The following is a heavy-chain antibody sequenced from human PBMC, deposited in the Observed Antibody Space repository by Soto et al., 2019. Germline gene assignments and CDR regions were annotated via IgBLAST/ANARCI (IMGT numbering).Heavy chain of an antibody. V-gene: IGHV6-1*01. CDR1: GDIVSGDSAA. CDR2: TYYRSRWYN. Sequence: QVLLQESGPGLVKPSQTLSVSCAISGDIVSGDSAAWNWVRLSPSRGLEWLARTYYRSRWYNYYAVSVRSRITVNADTSNNQSSLQLTSVTPEDTAIYFCAGTTAHHWLYMDVWGRGTTVTVSS. J-gene: IGHJ6*03. CDR3: AGTTAHHWLYMDV. D-gene: IGHD1-1*01.